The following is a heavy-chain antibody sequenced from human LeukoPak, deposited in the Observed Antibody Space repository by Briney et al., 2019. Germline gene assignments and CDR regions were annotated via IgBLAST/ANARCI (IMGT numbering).Heavy chain of an antibody. J-gene: IGHJ4*02. D-gene: IGHD3-3*02. CDR3: AGDVLVSGGSYYHGY. CDR2: IDPKDSET. Sequence: GASVKVSCKVSGYALTRLSMHWVRQAPGKGFEWMGGIDPKDSETIYAQIFQGRVTMTDDTSTDTAYMELSGLTSEDTALYYCAGDVLVSGGSYYHGYWGQGTLVTVSS. CDR1: GYALTRLS. V-gene: IGHV1-24*01.